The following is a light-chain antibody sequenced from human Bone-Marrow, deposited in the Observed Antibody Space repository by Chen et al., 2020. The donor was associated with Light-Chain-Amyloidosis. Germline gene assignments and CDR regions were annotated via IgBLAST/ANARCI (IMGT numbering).Light chain of an antibody. Sequence: QSVVTQPPSASGTPGQRVTISCSGSWSNIGSNSINRYQQLSGTAPKLLIYGNSQRPSGVPDRFSGSKSGTSASLAISGLQSEDEADYYCAVWDDSLSGRVFGGGTKLTVL. CDR2: GNS. CDR3: AVWDDSLSGRV. CDR1: WSNIGSNS. J-gene: IGLJ3*02. V-gene: IGLV1-44*01.